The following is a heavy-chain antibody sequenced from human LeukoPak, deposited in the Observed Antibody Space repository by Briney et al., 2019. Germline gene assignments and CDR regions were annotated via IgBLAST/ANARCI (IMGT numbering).Heavy chain of an antibody. V-gene: IGHV4-59*01. Sequence: PSETLSLTCTVSGGSISSYYWGWIRQSPGKGLEWIGWSNHRGSTSYNPSLKSRVAISVDTSKDQFSLKLTSVTAADTAVYYCTRDRELGYWGPGTLVIVSS. CDR1: GGSISSYY. CDR3: TRDRELGY. D-gene: IGHD1-1*01. CDR2: SNHRGST. J-gene: IGHJ4*02.